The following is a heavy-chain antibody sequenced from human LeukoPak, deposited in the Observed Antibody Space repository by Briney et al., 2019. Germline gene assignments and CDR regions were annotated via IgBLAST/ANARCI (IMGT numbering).Heavy chain of an antibody. V-gene: IGHV4-59*01. CDR1: GGSISSYY. CDR2: IYYSGST. CDR3: AHSTGYYFDY. J-gene: IGHJ4*02. D-gene: IGHD2-2*01. Sequence: SETLSLTCTVSGGSISSYYWSWLRQPPGKGLEWIGYIYYSGSTNYNPSLKSRVTISVDTSKNQFSLKLSSVTAADTAVYYCAHSTGYYFDYWGQGTLVTVSS.